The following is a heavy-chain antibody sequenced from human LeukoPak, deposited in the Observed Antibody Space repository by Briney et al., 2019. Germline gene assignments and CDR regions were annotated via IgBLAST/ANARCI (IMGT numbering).Heavy chain of an antibody. Sequence: ASVKVSCKASGYTLTSYGISWVRQATGQGLEWMGWMNPNSGNTGYAQKFQGRVTMTRNTSISTAYMELSSLRSEDTAVYYCARRIGGSARRFDYWGQGTLVTVSS. CDR1: GYTLTSYG. CDR2: MNPNSGNT. D-gene: IGHD1-26*01. J-gene: IGHJ4*02. CDR3: ARRIGGSARRFDY. V-gene: IGHV1-8*02.